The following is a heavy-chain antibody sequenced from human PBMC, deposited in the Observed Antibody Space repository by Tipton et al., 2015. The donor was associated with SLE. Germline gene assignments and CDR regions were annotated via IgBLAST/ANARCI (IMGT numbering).Heavy chain of an antibody. Sequence: GSLRLSCAASGFTFSSYEMNWVRQAPGKGLEWVSYISSSGSTIYYADSVKGRFTISRDNAKNSLYLQMNSLRAEDTAVYYCARDPRVVIFYYYYYGMDVWGQGTTVTVSS. V-gene: IGHV3-48*03. J-gene: IGHJ6*02. D-gene: IGHD3-22*01. CDR3: ARDPRVVIFYYYYYGMDV. CDR1: GFTFSSYE. CDR2: ISSSGSTI.